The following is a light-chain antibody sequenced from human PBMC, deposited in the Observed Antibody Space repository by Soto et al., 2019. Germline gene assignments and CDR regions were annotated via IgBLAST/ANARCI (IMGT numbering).Light chain of an antibody. J-gene: IGLJ1*01. CDR1: SSDVGGYNY. V-gene: IGLV2-8*01. CDR2: EVN. Sequence: QSVLTQPPSESASPGQSVTISCTGTSSDVGGYNYVSWYQQYPGKAPQLMIYEVNKRPSGVPDRFSGSKSGNTASLTVSGLQAEDEADYYCSSYGGSNNYVFGTGTKLTVL. CDR3: SSYGGSNNYV.